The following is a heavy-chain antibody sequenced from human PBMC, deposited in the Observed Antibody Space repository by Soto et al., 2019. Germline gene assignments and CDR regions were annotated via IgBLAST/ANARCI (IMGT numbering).Heavy chain of an antibody. CDR3: AREDCSSTSCYDYYYYGMDV. CDR1: GYTFTSYG. J-gene: IGHJ6*02. V-gene: IGHV1-18*04. D-gene: IGHD2-2*01. CDR2: ISAYNGNT. Sequence: QVQLVQSGAEVKKPGASVKVSCKASGYTFTSYGISWVRQAPGQGLEWMGWISAYNGNTNYAQKLQGRVTMTTDTSTSTAYLELRGLRSDDTAVYYCAREDCSSTSCYDYYYYGMDVWGQGTTVTVSS.